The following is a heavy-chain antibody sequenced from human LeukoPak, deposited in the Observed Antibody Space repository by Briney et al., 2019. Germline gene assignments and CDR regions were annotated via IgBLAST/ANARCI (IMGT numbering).Heavy chain of an antibody. CDR1: GFTFSNYG. Sequence: GGSLRLSCAASGFTFSNYGMHWVRQAPCKELEWVAVISYDGSKKYCADSVKGRFTISRDNSKNTLFLQMNSMGAEDTAVYYCAKNGYSSSWYLPYFDYWGQGTLVTVCS. J-gene: IGHJ4*02. V-gene: IGHV3-30*18. D-gene: IGHD6-13*01. CDR2: ISYDGSKK. CDR3: AKNGYSSSWYLPYFDY.